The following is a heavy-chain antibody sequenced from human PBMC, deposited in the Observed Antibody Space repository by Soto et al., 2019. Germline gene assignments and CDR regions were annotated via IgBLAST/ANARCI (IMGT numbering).Heavy chain of an antibody. D-gene: IGHD4-17*01. Sequence: GGSLRLSCAASGFTFSNAWMSWVRQAPGKGLEWVGRIKSKTDGGTTDYAAPVKGRFTISRDDSKNTLYLQMNSLKTEDTAVYYCTTGFGYGDYIDYWGQGTLVTVSS. CDR3: TTGFGYGDYIDY. CDR2: IKSKTDGGTT. J-gene: IGHJ4*02. CDR1: GFTFSNAW. V-gene: IGHV3-15*01.